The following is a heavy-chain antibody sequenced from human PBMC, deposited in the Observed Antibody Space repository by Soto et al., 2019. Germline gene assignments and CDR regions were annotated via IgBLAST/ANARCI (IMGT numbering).Heavy chain of an antibody. V-gene: IGHV3-30*03. CDR3: NLFWEVYYYGMDV. D-gene: IGHD3-10*02. Sequence: QGQLVESGGGVVQPGRSLRLSCAASGFTFSSYGMHWVRQAPGKGLEWVAVISYDGSNKYYADSVKGRFTISRDNSKNTMYLQMNSLRAEDTAVYYCNLFWEVYYYGMDVWGQGTTVTVSS. CDR1: GFTFSSYG. J-gene: IGHJ6*02. CDR2: ISYDGSNK.